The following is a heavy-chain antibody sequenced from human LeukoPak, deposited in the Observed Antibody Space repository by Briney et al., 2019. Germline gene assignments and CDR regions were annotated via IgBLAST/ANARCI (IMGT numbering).Heavy chain of an antibody. V-gene: IGHV3-21*01. J-gene: IGHJ6*02. CDR1: GFTFSSYS. Sequence: GGSLRLSCAASGFTFSSYSMNWVRQAPGKGLEWVSSISSSSSYIYYADSVKGRFTISRDNAKNSLYLQMNSLRAEDTAVYYCARTLGGNHDYYYGMDVWGQGTTVTVSS. D-gene: IGHD3-10*01. CDR3: ARTLGGNHDYYYGMDV. CDR2: ISSSSSYI.